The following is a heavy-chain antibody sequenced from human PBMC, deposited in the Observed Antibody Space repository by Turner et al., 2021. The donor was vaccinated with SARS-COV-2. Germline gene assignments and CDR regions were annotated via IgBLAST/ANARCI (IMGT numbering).Heavy chain of an antibody. J-gene: IGHJ4*02. V-gene: IGHV1-69*12. CDR3: ARDLGYSGYGARPYFDY. D-gene: IGHD5-12*01. Sequence: QVQLVQSGAGGKKPGSSVKVSCKASGGPLSSYPISWVRQSPGQGLEWMGGIIPIFATVTYAQKFQGRVTITADESTSTAYMVLSSLRSEDTAVYYCARDLGYSGYGARPYFDYWGQGTLVTVSS. CDR1: GGPLSSYP. CDR2: IIPIFATV.